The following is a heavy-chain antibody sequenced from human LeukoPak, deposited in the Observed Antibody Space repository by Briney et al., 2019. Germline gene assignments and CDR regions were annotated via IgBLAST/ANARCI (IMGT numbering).Heavy chain of an antibody. CDR1: GGSIRSYY. J-gene: IGHJ4*02. V-gene: IGHV4-59*01. CDR3: ARKYNGSWCFDY. Sequence: SETLSLTCTVSGGSIRSYYWSWIRQPPGKGLEWIGYIYYSGSTNYNPSLKSRVTISLDTSKNQFSLKLSSVTAADTAVYYCARKYNGSWCFDYWGQGTLITVSS. CDR2: IYYSGST. D-gene: IGHD6-13*01.